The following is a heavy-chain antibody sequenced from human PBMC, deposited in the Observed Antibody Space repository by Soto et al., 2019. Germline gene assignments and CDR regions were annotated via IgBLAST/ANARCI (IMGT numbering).Heavy chain of an antibody. V-gene: IGHV3-33*01. CDR1: GFVYSNYA. Sequence: VQLVESGGGVVQPGRSLRLSCAASGFVYSNYAMHWVRLSPGKGLEWVALIWNDGSKKDYLDSVKGRFIISRDNSLKTLHLQMDSLRAEDAAVYCCVRGIPSQYTSDWLYWYFDLWGRGTQVTVSA. CDR3: VRGIPSQYTSDWLYWYFDL. D-gene: IGHD6-25*01. J-gene: IGHJ2*01. CDR2: IWNDGSKK.